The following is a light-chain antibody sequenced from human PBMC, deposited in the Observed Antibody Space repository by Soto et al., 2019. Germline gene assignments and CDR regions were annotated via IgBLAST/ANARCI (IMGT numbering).Light chain of an antibody. Sequence: QSALTQPRSVSGSPGQSVTISCTGTSSDVGGYNYVSWYQQHPGKAPKLMIYDVSKRPSGVPDRFSGSKSGNTASLTISGLQADDEADYYCASYAGTRLFVFGSGTKVTVL. CDR1: SSDVGGYNY. CDR3: ASYAGTRLFV. V-gene: IGLV2-11*01. CDR2: DVS. J-gene: IGLJ1*01.